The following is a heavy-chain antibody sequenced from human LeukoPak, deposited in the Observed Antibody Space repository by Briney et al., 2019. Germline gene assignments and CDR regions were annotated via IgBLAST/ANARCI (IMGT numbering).Heavy chain of an antibody. J-gene: IGHJ6*03. CDR2: MNPNSDNT. Sequence: ASVKVSCKASGYTFSTYDINWPRQASGQGLEWMGWMNPNSDNTGYVEKFQDRVTFTMNTSISTAYMELGSLRSEDTAVYYCARAGVAARPYPQHYYYYYYMDVWGQGTTVTVSS. D-gene: IGHD6-6*01. CDR3: ARAGVAARPYPQHYYYYYYMDV. V-gene: IGHV1-8*03. CDR1: GYTFSTYD.